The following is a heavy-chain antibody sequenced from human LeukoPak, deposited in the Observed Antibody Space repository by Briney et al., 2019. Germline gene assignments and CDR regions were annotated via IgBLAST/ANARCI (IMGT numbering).Heavy chain of an antibody. J-gene: IGHJ1*01. CDR3: VRDMSTATTCYLQH. CDR2: ISCNSRHV. D-gene: IGHD4-17*01. V-gene: IGHV3-21*06. Sequence: GGSLKLSCRASGFTFSAYSMHLVRQAPGKGLELVSSISCNSRHVYYADSVKGRFSISREDADNSVFLQMNGLTAEDTALYYCVRDMSTATTCYLQHWGQGTLVTVSS. CDR1: GFTFSAYS.